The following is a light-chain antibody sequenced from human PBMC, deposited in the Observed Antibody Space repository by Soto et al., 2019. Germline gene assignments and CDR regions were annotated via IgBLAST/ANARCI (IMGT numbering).Light chain of an antibody. V-gene: IGKV3-15*01. CDR1: QSVGSN. J-gene: IGKJ1*01. CDR3: QQYSNWPPST. CDR2: LAS. Sequence: EIVMTQSPATLSVSPGERATLSCRASQSVGSNLAWYQQKPGQAPRLLIYLASTRATGIPARFSGSGSGTEFSLTISSLQSEDFAVYYCQQYSNWPPSTFGQGTKVDIK.